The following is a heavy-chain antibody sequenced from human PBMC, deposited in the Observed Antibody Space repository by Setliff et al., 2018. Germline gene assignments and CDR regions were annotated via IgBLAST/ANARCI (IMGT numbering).Heavy chain of an antibody. D-gene: IGHD3-3*01. V-gene: IGHV4-61*10. J-gene: IGHJ4*02. CDR3: RFWDGYYKNDY. Sequence: PSETLSLTCTVTGGSFDSGTHYWSWIRQPAGKVPEWIGLIQGTGNTNYNPSLQSRATISIDTSKNQISLKVNSVTVADTAVYFCRFWDGYYKNDYWGQGTRVTVSS. CDR1: GGSFDSGTHY. CDR2: IQGTGNT.